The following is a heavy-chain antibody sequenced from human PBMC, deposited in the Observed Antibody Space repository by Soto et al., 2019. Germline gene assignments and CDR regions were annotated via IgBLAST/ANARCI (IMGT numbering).Heavy chain of an antibody. CDR2: MNPNTGNT. CDR1: GYTFGSHD. J-gene: IGHJ3*02. V-gene: IGHV1-8*01. Sequence: QAQLVQSGAEVRRPGASVKVSCKASGYTFGSHDTNWVRQAPGQGLEWMGWMNPNTGNTGYAQNLQGRVTMTRTASISTAYMELSGLKSEDTAVYYCARVGPRAFDIWGQGTMVTVSS. CDR3: ARVGPRAFDI.